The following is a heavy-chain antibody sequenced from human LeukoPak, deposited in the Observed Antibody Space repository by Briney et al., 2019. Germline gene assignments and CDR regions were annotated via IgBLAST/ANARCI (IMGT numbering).Heavy chain of an antibody. CDR2: MNRDGSEV. D-gene: IGHD3-9*01. Sequence: GGSLRLSCAASGFPFAPFWMTWVRQAPGKGPEFVATMNRDGSEVAYGNSVKGRFTISRDNAKNSLYLQMNSLRDEDTAVYYCARESRRYFDWFPFDYWGQGTLVTVSS. CDR1: GFPFAPFW. J-gene: IGHJ4*02. CDR3: ARESRRYFDWFPFDY. V-gene: IGHV3-7*01.